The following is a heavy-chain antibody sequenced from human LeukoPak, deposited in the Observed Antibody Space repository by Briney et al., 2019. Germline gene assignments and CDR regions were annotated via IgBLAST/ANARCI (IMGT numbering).Heavy chain of an antibody. J-gene: IGHJ6*03. CDR1: GYTFTGYY. V-gene: IGHV1-2*02. CDR3: ARDLSEQWLVGDYYYYMDV. D-gene: IGHD6-19*01. Sequence: ASVKVSCKASGYTFTGYYMHWVRQAPGQGLEWMGWINPNSGGTNHAQKFQGRVTMTRDTSISTAYMELSRLRSDDTAVYYCARDLSEQWLVGDYYYYMDVWGKGTTVTISS. CDR2: INPNSGGT.